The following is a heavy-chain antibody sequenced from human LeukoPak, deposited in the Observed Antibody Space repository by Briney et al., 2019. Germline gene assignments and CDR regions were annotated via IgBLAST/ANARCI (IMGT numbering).Heavy chain of an antibody. CDR2: ISVSGGST. CDR1: GFTFNNYA. D-gene: IGHD1-26*01. J-gene: IGHJ3*02. V-gene: IGHV3-23*01. Sequence: QPGGSLRLSCAASGFTFNNYAMNWVRQAPGKGLEWVSAISVSGGSTYYADSVKGRFTISRDNSKNTLYLRMNSLRAEDTAVYYCAKDKGYSGSLGAFDIWGQGTMDTVSS. CDR3: AKDKGYSGSLGAFDI.